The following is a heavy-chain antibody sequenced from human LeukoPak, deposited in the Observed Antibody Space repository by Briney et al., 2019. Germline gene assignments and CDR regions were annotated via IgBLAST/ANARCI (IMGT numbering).Heavy chain of an antibody. CDR1: GFTFSDYY. D-gene: IGHD2-15*01. CDR2: MRSSGSTI. V-gene: IGHV3-11*01. J-gene: IGHJ4*02. CDR3: AREIGPYCSGGSCYYFDY. Sequence: GGSLRLSCAASGFTFSDYYMNWIRQAPGKGLEWIASMRSSGSTIKYADSVKGRFTISRDNAKNSLSLQMNSLRAEDTALYYCAREIGPYCSGGSCYYFDYWGQGTLLTVSS.